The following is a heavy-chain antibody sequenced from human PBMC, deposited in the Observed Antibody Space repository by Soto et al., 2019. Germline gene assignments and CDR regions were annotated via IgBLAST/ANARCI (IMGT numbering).Heavy chain of an antibody. CDR2: IYYSGST. CDR3: ARGYYGSGRYKRVSYYYGMDV. J-gene: IGHJ6*02. D-gene: IGHD3-10*01. Sequence: SETLSLTCTVSGGSISSYYWSWIRQPPGKGLEWIGYIYYSGSTNYNPSLKSRVTISVDTYKNQFSLKLSSVTAADTAVDYCARGYYGSGRYKRVSYYYGMDVWGQGTTVTVSS. CDR1: GGSISSYY. V-gene: IGHV4-59*01.